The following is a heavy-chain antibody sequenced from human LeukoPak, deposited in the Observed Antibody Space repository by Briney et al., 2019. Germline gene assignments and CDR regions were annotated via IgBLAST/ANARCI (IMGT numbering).Heavy chain of an antibody. Sequence: GGSLRLSCAASGFTFSSYGMHWVRQAPGKGLEWVAVIWYDGSNKYYADSVKGRFTISRDNSKNTLYLQMNSLRAEDTAVYYSAKDAGACDIWGQGTMVTVSS. CDR1: GFTFSSYG. J-gene: IGHJ3*02. V-gene: IGHV3-33*06. CDR3: AKDAGACDI. CDR2: IWYDGSNK.